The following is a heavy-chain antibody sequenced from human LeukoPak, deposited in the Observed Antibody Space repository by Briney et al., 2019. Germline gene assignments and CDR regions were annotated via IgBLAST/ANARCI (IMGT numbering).Heavy chain of an antibody. V-gene: IGHV3-23*01. CDR2: ISGSGGST. CDR1: GFTFSSYA. D-gene: IGHD2-15*01. CDR3: AKGLEYCSGGSCYVLNFDY. J-gene: IGHJ4*02. Sequence: GGSLRVSCAASGFTFSSYAMSWVRQAPGKGLEWVSAISGSGGSTYYADSVKGRFTISRDNSKNTLYLQMNSLRAEDTAVYYCAKGLEYCSGGSCYVLNFDYWGQGTLVTVSS.